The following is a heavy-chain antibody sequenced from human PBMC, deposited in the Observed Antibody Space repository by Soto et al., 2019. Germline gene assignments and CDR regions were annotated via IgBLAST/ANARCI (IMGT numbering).Heavy chain of an antibody. CDR2: INHSGST. CDR3: ARRPRAQMRYWFDP. J-gene: IGHJ5*02. CDR1: GGSFSGYY. Sequence: PSETLSLTCAVYGGSFSGYYWSWIRQPPGKGLEWIGEINHSGSTNYNPSLKSRVTISVVTSKNQFSLKLSSVTAADTAVYYCARRPRAQMRYWFDPWGQGTLVTVSS. V-gene: IGHV4-34*01.